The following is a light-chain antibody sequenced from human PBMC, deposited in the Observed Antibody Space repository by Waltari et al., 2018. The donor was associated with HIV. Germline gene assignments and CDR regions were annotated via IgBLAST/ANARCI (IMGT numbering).Light chain of an antibody. CDR2: GAS. CDR3: QEYNNWPWT. J-gene: IGKJ1*01. CDR1: ESVSSN. Sequence: EVVLTQSPATLSLSPGDRVTLSCRASESVSSNLAWYQQKRGQAPRLVIYGASSRAAGIPGRFSGSGSGTEFTLTISSLQSEDFAVYYCQEYNNWPWTFGQGTKVEIK. V-gene: IGKV3-15*01.